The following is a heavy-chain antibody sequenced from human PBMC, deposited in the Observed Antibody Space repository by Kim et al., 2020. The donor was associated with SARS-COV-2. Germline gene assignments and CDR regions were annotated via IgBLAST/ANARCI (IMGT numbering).Heavy chain of an antibody. CDR1: GFTFSSYA. V-gene: IGHV3-30*04. CDR3: AREAAIRYSSSWYPTDDFDI. CDR2: ISYDGSNK. D-gene: IGHD6-13*01. J-gene: IGHJ3*02. Sequence: GGSLRLSCAASGFTFSSYAMHWVRQAPGKGLEWVAVISYDGSNKYYADSVKGRFTISRDNSKNTLYLQMNSLRAEDTAVYYCAREAAIRYSSSWYPTDDFDIWGQGTMVTVSS.